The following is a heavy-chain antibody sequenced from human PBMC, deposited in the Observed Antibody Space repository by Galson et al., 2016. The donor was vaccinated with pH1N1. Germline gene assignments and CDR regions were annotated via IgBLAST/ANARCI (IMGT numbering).Heavy chain of an antibody. Sequence: SVKVSCKASGYTLNKYYIHWVRQAPGHGLEWMGAISPSGVDANYAQKFQGRVTMTRDTSTSTVYMELNSLRSDDTALYYCATIAYWGQGTLVTVSS. V-gene: IGHV1-46*02. CDR3: ATIAY. CDR2: ISPSGVDA. J-gene: IGHJ4*02. CDR1: GYTLNKYY.